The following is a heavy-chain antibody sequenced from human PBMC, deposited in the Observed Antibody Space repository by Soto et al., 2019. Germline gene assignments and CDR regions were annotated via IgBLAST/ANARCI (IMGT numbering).Heavy chain of an antibody. CDR1: GYTFTHNY. CDR2: INPSGGST. V-gene: IGHV1-46*01. CDR3: ARRRYYYDSSGYYYPGRDAFDI. D-gene: IGHD3-22*01. Sequence: ASVKVSCKTSGYTFTHNYLHWVRQAPGQGLEWMGIINPSGGSTTYAQKFQGRVTMTRNTSISTAYMELSSLRSEDTAVYYCARRRYYYDSSGYYYPGRDAFDIWGQGTMVTVSS. J-gene: IGHJ3*02.